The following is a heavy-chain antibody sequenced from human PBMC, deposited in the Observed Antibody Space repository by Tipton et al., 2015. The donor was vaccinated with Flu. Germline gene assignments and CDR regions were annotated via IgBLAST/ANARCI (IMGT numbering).Heavy chain of an antibody. CDR1: GYTFSDFG. V-gene: IGHV3-33*01. Sequence: SGYTFSDFGMHWVRQTPGKGLEWVAIIWYDGGNIRYKDSVKGRFTISRDNSKNTVYLQMSSLRAEDTAMYYCARDRVPDALDIWGQGTMVTVSS. J-gene: IGHJ3*02. CDR2: IWYDGGNI. CDR3: ARDRVPDALDI.